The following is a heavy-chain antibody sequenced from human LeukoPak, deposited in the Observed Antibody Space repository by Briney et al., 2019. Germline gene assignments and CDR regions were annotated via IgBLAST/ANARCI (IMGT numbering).Heavy chain of an antibody. D-gene: IGHD4-11*01. CDR2: INHSGST. J-gene: IGHJ5*02. V-gene: IGHV4-34*01. Sequence: SETLSLTCAVYGGSFSGYYWSWIRQPPGKGLEWIGEINHSGSTNYNPSLKSRVTISVDTSKNQFSLKLSSVTAADTAVYYCARGRRRSNYEWRPRQDHQYNWFDPWGQGTLVTVSS. CDR3: ARGRRRSNYEWRPRQDHQYNWFDP. CDR1: GGSFSGYY.